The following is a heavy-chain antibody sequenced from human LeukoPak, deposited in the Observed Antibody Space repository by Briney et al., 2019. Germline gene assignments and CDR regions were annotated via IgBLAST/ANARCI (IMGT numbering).Heavy chain of an antibody. CDR2: IYAGGAT. J-gene: IGHJ4*02. Sequence: PGGSLRLSCAASGFTVSSNYMGWVRHAPGKGLEWVSVIYAGGATYSADSVKGRFTISRDNSKNTLYLQMNSLRAEDTAVYYCATVRGVDTTALDELSVCWGQGTLVTVSS. D-gene: IGHD5-18*01. V-gene: IGHV3-53*01. CDR1: GFTVSSNY. CDR3: ATVRGVDTTALDELSVC.